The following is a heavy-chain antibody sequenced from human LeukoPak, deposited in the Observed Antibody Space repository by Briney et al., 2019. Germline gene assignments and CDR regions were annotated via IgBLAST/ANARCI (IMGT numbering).Heavy chain of an antibody. Sequence: TGGSLRLSCAASGFTFSSYSMNWVRQAPGKGLEWVSSISSSSYIYYADSVKGRFTISRDNAKNSLFPQMNSLRAEDTAVYYCARDPIAVAGNGYLQHWGQGTLVTVSS. CDR1: GFTFSSYS. CDR2: ISSSSYI. V-gene: IGHV3-21*01. J-gene: IGHJ1*01. D-gene: IGHD6-19*01. CDR3: ARDPIAVAGNGYLQH.